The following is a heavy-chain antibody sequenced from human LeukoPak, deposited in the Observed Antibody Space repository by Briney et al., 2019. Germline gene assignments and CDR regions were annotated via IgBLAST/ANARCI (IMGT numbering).Heavy chain of an antibody. D-gene: IGHD3-9*01. CDR1: GVTFSTYA. CDR2: ISYDGSNK. J-gene: IGHJ3*02. Sequence: PGRSLRLSCAGSGVTFSTYAMQWVRQAPGKGLEWVAVISYDGSNKYSADSVKGRFTISRDNSKNTLYLQMNSLRPEDSAVYYCAGDQDALTGNGAFDIWGQGTMVTVSS. V-gene: IGHV3-30-3*01. CDR3: AGDQDALTGNGAFDI.